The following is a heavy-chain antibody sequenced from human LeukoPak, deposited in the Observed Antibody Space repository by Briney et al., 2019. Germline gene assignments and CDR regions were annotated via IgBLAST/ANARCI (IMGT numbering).Heavy chain of an antibody. V-gene: IGHV4-4*07. CDR2: VSDTGRA. J-gene: IGHJ4*02. Sequence: SETLSLTCAVSLGSLNSYFWTWLRQPAGKGLEWIGRVSDTGRAYYNPSLASRVTISLDTSKNQFSLKVTSVTAADTAVYYCARGKEMTRTSGYYSFDFWGQGTLVTVSS. CDR1: LGSLNSYF. CDR3: ARGKEMTRTSGYYSFDF. D-gene: IGHD3-9*01.